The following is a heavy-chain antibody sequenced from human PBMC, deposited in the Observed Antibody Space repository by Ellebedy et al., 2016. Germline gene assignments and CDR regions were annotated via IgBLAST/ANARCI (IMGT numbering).Heavy chain of an antibody. CDR2: TYSGGST. J-gene: IGHJ1*01. D-gene: IGHD1-7*01. V-gene: IGHV3-53*01. CDR3: ATGTRTNFYTQ. CDR1: GFAIRANY. Sequence: GGSLRLSCVASGFAIRANYMTWVRQAPGKGLEWVSVTYSGGSTYYTDSVKGRFTISRDNSKNTVYLQMDDLRAEDTAVYYCATGTRTNFYTQWGQGTLVTVSS.